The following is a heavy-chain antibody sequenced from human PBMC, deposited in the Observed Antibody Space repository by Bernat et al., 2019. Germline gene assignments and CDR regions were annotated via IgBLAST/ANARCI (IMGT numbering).Heavy chain of an antibody. D-gene: IGHD1-1*01. J-gene: IGHJ4*02. V-gene: IGHV4-4*07. Sequence: QVQLQESGPGLLKPSETLSLTCTVSGDSINYYYWSWIRQPAGKGLEWIGRIYASGSTNYNPSLKSRVTMSIDTSNNQFSLNIWSVTAADTAVYYCASLYSQNWSEYYFDYWGQGILVTVSP. CDR2: IYASGST. CDR3: ASLYSQNWSEYYFDY. CDR1: GDSINYYY.